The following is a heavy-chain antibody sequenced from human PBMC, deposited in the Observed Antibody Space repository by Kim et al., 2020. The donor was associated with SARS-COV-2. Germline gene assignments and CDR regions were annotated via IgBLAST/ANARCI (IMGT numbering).Heavy chain of an antibody. Sequence: NPALKGRVTISVDTSKNQFSLKLGSVTAADTAVYYCARDTYGSGATRFDPWGQGTLVTVSS. J-gene: IGHJ5*02. V-gene: IGHV4-31*02. D-gene: IGHD3-10*01. CDR3: ARDTYGSGATRFDP.